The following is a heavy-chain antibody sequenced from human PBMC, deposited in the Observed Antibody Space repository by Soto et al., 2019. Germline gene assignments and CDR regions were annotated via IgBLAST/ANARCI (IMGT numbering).Heavy chain of an antibody. J-gene: IGHJ4*02. CDR3: ARDDARGWCQF. D-gene: IGHD2-8*02. CDR1: GFDFSNSG. V-gene: IGHV3-30*03. Sequence: QVKLVESGGGVVQPGTSLRLSCTASGFDFSNSGIQWVRQTPGKGLEWVALISFDGDKYYVDSVKGRFTISRDNPTNTVYLQMNRLRPEDTGVYYCARDDARGWCQFWGQGTLVTVSS. CDR2: ISFDGDK.